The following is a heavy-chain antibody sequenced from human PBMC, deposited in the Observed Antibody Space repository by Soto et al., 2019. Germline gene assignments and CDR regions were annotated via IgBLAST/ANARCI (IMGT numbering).Heavy chain of an antibody. CDR1: GGPLISYA. V-gene: IGHV1-69*01. J-gene: IGHJ5*02. D-gene: IGHD2-21*02. CDR2: IIPIFGTA. Sequence: VKVACKASGGPLISYASSWVRRSPGQGLEWMGGIIPIFGTANYAQKFQGRVTITADESTSTAYMELSSLRSEDTAVYYCAREERAIAYCGGDCYSMSNWFDPWGQGTLVTVSS. CDR3: AREERAIAYCGGDCYSMSNWFDP.